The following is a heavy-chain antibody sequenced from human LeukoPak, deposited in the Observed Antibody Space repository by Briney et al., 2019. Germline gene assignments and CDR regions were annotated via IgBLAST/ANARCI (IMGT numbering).Heavy chain of an antibody. CDR2: ISVRGGAT. D-gene: IGHD2-8*01. V-gene: IGHV3-23*01. J-gene: IGHJ4*02. CDR1: GFTFRSYA. Sequence: GGSLRLSCAVSGFTFRSYAMNWVRQAPGKGLEWVSSISVRGGATQYADSVKGRFTISRDNSRNTLFLQMNSLRDEDTAIYYCAKGSDCTTGFCGPDYWGQGTLVTVSS. CDR3: AKGSDCTTGFCGPDY.